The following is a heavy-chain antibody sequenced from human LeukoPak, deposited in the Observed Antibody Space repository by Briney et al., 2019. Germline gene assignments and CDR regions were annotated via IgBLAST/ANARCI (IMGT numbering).Heavy chain of an antibody. D-gene: IGHD6-19*01. CDR3: AGGPAWAGTAFDF. CDR1: GGSVRSYY. CDR2: IYTSGST. Sequence: SETLSLTCSVSGGSVRSYYWSWIRQFAGKELQWIGYIYTSGSTDYNPSLKSRVTISVDRSRNLIFLNLRSVAAADTAVYYCAGGPAWAGTAFDFWGQGSRVTVSS. V-gene: IGHV4-4*09. J-gene: IGHJ4*02.